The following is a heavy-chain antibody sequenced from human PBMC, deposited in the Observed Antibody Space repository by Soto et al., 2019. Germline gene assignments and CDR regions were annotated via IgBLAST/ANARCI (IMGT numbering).Heavy chain of an antibody. Sequence: AETLSLTCTVSGGSSSSSSYYWGWIRQPPGKGLEWIGSIYYSGSTYYNPSLKSRVTISVDTSKNQFSLKLSSVTAADTAVYYCARGPPWMTGFDIWGQGTLVTVSS. CDR2: IYYSGST. V-gene: IGHV4-39*07. D-gene: IGHD3-9*01. CDR1: GGSSSSSSYY. J-gene: IGHJ3*02. CDR3: ARGPPWMTGFDI.